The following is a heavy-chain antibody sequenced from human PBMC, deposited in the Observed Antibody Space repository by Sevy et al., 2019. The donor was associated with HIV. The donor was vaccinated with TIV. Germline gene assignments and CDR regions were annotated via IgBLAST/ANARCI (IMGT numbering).Heavy chain of an antibody. D-gene: IGHD6-19*01. V-gene: IGHV4-61*02. J-gene: IGHJ4*02. CDR2: IYTSGST. CDR1: GGAFSSSSYY. Sequence: SETLSLTCTVSGGAFSSSSYYWNWIRQPAGRGLEWIGRIYTSGSTNYNPSLKSRVTMSVDTSKNQFSLKLSSVTAADTAVYYCAGRIAVAAFDYWGQGNLVTVSS. CDR3: AGRIAVAAFDY.